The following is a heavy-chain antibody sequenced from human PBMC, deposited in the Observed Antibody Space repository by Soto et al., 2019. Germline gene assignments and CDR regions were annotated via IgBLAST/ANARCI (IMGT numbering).Heavy chain of an antibody. CDR3: ARSFGGDVSGTNYSDP. J-gene: IGHJ5*02. D-gene: IGHD3-10*01. V-gene: IGHV2-5*02. CDR1: GFSLNTRLVG. Sequence: QITLKESGPTLVKPTQTLTLTCTFSGFSLNTRLVGVGWIRQPPGKALEWLALIYWDAIERYSPSLKNRLTTTKDPPKTRVVLTMTDRDPRDTPTYSCARSFGGDVSGTNYSDPGGQGTLVTVSS. CDR2: IYWDAIE.